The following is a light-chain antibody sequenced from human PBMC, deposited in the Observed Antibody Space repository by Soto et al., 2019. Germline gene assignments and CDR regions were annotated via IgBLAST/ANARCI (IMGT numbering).Light chain of an antibody. CDR3: QQYNNWPLFT. CDR1: QSVSSN. J-gene: IGKJ3*01. V-gene: IGKV3-15*01. Sequence: EIVMTQSPATLSVSPGERATLSCRASQSVSSNLAWYQQKPGQAPRLLIYGASTRATDIPGRFSGSGSGTEFTLTFSSLQSEDFAVYYCQQYNNWPLFTFGPGTKVDIK. CDR2: GAS.